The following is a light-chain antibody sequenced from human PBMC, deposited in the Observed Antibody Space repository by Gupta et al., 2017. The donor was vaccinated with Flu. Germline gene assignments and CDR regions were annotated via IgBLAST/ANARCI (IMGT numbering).Light chain of an antibody. Sequence: DLQMTQSPSTLSASVGDRVTITCRASHSISNWLAWYQQKPGKAPMLLIYKASILESGVPSRFSGSGSGTEFTLTISSLQPDDFATYYCQQYNSYSITFGQGTRLEIK. J-gene: IGKJ5*01. CDR2: KAS. CDR1: HSISNW. V-gene: IGKV1-5*03. CDR3: QQYNSYSIT.